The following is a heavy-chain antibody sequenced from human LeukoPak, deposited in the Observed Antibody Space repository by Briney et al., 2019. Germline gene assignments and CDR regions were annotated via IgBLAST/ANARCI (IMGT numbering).Heavy chain of an antibody. CDR3: AKDLAYGGNSPFDY. Sequence: GASLRLSCAVSGFTFSSYAMSWVRQAPGKGLEWVSSLSDSGGGTYYADSVKGRFTISRDNSKNTLYPQMNSLRAEDTAVYYCAKDLAYGGNSPFDYWGQGTLVTVSS. V-gene: IGHV3-23*01. CDR1: GFTFSSYA. CDR2: LSDSGGGT. J-gene: IGHJ4*02. D-gene: IGHD4-23*01.